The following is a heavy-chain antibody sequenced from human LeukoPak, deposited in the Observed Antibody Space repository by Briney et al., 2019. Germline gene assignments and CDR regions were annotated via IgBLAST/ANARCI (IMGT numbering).Heavy chain of an antibody. D-gene: IGHD5-24*01. Sequence: SETLSLTCTVSGYSISSGYYWGWIRQPPGKGLEWIGSIYHSGSTYYNPSLKSRVTISVDTSKNQFSLKLSSVTAADTAVYYCARDRGREFDYWGQGTLVTVSS. J-gene: IGHJ4*02. CDR1: GYSISSGYY. CDR3: ARDRGREFDY. V-gene: IGHV4-38-2*02. CDR2: IYHSGST.